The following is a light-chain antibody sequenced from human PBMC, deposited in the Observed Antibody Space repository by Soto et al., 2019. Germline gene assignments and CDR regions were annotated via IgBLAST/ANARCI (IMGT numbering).Light chain of an antibody. CDR2: DVS. Sequence: DIQMTQSPSTLSASIGDRVTITCRAPPNSRNWLAWYQQKPGKAPKLLIYDVSSLESGVPSRFSGSGSGTEFTLTISSLQPDDFATYYCQQYNSYPWTFGQGTKVDIK. CDR1: PNSRNW. V-gene: IGKV1-5*01. J-gene: IGKJ1*01. CDR3: QQYNSYPWT.